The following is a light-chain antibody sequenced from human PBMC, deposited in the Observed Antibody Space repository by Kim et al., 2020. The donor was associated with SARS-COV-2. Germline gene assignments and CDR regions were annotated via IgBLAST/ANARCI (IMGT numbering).Light chain of an antibody. V-gene: IGLV2-14*01. CDR2: DVS. CDR1: SSDVGGYNH. CDR3: SSYTSSSTLWV. Sequence: QSALTQPASVSGSPGQSITISCTGTSSDVGGYNHVSWYQQHPGKAPKLMIYDVSKRPSGVSNRFSGSKSGNTASLTISGLQAEDEADYYCSSYTSSSTLWVFGGGTKVTVL. J-gene: IGLJ3*02.